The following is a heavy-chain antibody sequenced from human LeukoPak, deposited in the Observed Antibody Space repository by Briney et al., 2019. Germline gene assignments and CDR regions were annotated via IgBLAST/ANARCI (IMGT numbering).Heavy chain of an antibody. CDR1: GGSINSYY. J-gene: IGHJ4*02. Sequence: SETLSLTCTVSGGSINSYYWSWIRQPAGTGLEWIGRIYTTGSTNYNPSLKSRVTISVDTSKNQFSLKLSSVTAADTAVYYCARRPYYYGSGSYRVRYFDYWGQGTLVTVSS. D-gene: IGHD3-10*01. CDR2: IYTTGST. CDR3: ARRPYYYGSGSYRVRYFDY. V-gene: IGHV4-4*07.